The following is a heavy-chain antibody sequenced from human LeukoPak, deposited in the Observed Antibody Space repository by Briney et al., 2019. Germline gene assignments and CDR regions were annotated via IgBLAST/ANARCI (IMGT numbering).Heavy chain of an antibody. Sequence: GASVKVSCKASGYMFTSFDIIWVRQATGQGLEWMGWMNPNRGNTAYAQKFQGRVTMTRDTSMSTAYMELSSLRSEDTAMYYCARGHASDYGSGGYLGYYYGMDVWGQGTTVSVSS. CDR2: MNPNRGNT. CDR3: ARGHASDYGSGGYLGYYYGMDV. CDR1: GYMFTSFD. V-gene: IGHV1-8*01. J-gene: IGHJ6*02. D-gene: IGHD3-10*01.